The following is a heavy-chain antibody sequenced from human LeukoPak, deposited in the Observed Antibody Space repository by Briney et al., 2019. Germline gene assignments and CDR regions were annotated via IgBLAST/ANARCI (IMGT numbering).Heavy chain of an antibody. V-gene: IGHV4-34*01. CDR3: ARGAYYDFWSGYYKPYYYYYYMDV. CDR1: GGSFSGYY. CDR2: VYHTGNT. J-gene: IGHJ6*03. D-gene: IGHD3-3*01. Sequence: SETLSLTCAVYGGSFSGYYWGWIRQSPGKGLEWIGNVYHTGNTYYNPSLKSRVTISIDTSKNQFSLKVNSVTAADTAVYYCARGAYYDFWSGYYKPYYYYYYMDVWGKGTTVTVSS.